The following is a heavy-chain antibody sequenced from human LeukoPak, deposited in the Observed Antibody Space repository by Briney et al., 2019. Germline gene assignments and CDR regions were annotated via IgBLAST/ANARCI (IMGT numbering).Heavy chain of an antibody. Sequence: SETLSLTCAVSGGSISSGGYSWSWIRQPPGKGLEWIGYICHSGSTYYNPSLKSRVTISVDRSKNQFSLKLSSVTAADTAVYYCARGGTGWFDPWDQGTLVTVSS. CDR3: ARGGTGWFDP. CDR2: ICHSGST. CDR1: GGSISSGGYS. V-gene: IGHV4-30-2*01. J-gene: IGHJ5*02.